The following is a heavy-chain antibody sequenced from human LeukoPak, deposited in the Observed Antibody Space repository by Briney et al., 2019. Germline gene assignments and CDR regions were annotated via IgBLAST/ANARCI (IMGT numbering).Heavy chain of an antibody. Sequence: GASVKVSCKASGYTFTSYYMHWVRQAPGQGLEWMGIINPSGGSTSYAQKFQGRVTMTRDTSTSTVYMELSSLRSEDTAVYYCAREGITIFGVVTEVGWKYGMDVWGQGTTVTVSS. CDR1: GYTFTSYY. CDR3: AREGITIFGVVTEVGWKYGMDV. D-gene: IGHD3-3*01. V-gene: IGHV1-46*01. CDR2: INPSGGST. J-gene: IGHJ6*02.